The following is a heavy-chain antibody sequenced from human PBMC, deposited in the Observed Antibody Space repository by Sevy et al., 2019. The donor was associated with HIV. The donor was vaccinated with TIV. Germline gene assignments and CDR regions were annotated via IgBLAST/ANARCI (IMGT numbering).Heavy chain of an antibody. CDR2: IYWDDDK. CDR1: GFSLTSSGVA. CDR3: AHRPSLLTYDSSGYLFDY. Sequence: SGPTLVEPTQTLTLTCTFSGFSLTSSGVAVAWIRQPPGKALEWLGSIYWDDDKRYRPSLESRITITQDTSKNQVVLTMINMDPVDTATYYCAHRPSLLTYDSSGYLFDYWGQGTLVTVSS. V-gene: IGHV2-5*02. D-gene: IGHD3-22*01. J-gene: IGHJ4*02.